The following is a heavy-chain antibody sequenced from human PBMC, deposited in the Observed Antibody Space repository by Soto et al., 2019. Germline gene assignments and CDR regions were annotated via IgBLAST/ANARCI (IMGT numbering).Heavy chain of an antibody. D-gene: IGHD3-9*01. CDR1: GLTFSSYA. V-gene: IGHV3-23*01. CDR3: AKDILTGYFDY. CDR2: ISGSGDTT. J-gene: IGHJ4*02. Sequence: PGGSLRLSCAASGLTFSSYAMSWVRQAPGKGLEWVSSISGSGDTTYYADSVKGRFTISRDNSKDTLYLQMNSLRVEDTAVYYCAKDILTGYFDYWDQGTLVTVSS.